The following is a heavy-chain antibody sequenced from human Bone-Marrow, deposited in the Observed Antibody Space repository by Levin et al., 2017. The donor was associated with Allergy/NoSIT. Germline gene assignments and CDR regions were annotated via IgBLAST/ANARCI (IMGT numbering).Heavy chain of an antibody. CDR2: ISYDGSNK. J-gene: IGHJ4*02. V-gene: IGHV3-30*18. CDR1: GFTFSSYG. CDR3: AKLLDRGVAAAADY. D-gene: IGHD6-13*01. Sequence: GGSLRLSCAASGFTFSSYGMHWVRQAPGKGLEWVAVISYDGSNKYYADSVKGRFTISRDNSKNTLYLQMNSLRAEDTAVYYCAKLLDRGVAAAADYWGQGTLVTVSS.